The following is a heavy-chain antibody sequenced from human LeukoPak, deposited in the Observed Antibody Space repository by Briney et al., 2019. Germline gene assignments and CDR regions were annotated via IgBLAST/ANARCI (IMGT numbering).Heavy chain of an antibody. CDR3: ARILRIAAAGSLFYYYAMDV. D-gene: IGHD6-13*01. V-gene: IGHV1-18*01. Sequence: GASVKVSCKASGYTFTNYGIIWVRQAPGQGLEWMGRISAYNGDTNYAQKLQGRVTMTTDTSTSTAYMELRSLKSDDTAVFFCARILRIAAAGSLFYYYAMDVWGQGTTVTVSS. CDR2: ISAYNGDT. J-gene: IGHJ6*02. CDR1: GYTFTNYG.